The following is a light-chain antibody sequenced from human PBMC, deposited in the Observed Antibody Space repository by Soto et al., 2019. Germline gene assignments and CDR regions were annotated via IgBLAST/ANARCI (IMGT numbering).Light chain of an antibody. CDR1: QGIRND. V-gene: IGKV1-6*01. Sequence: AIQVTQSPSSLSASVGDRVTITCRASQGIRNDLGWYQQKPGRAPQLLIYAASTLQSGVPSRFSGSGSGTDFTLTISSLQPEDFATYFCLQDHNYPLTFGQGTKVEVK. CDR3: LQDHNYPLT. CDR2: AAS. J-gene: IGKJ1*01.